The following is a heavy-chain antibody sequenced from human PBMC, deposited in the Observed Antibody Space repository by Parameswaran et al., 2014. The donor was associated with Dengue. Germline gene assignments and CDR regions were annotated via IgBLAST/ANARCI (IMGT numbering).Heavy chain of an antibody. D-gene: IGHD3/OR15-3a*01. V-gene: IGHV4-39*02. J-gene: IGHJ4*02. Sequence: WIRQPPGKGLEWIGYIYYSGSTYYNPSLKSRVTISVDTSKNQFSLKLSSVTAADTAVYYCAREEDYYFDYWGQGTLVTVSS. CDR3: AREEDYYFDY. CDR2: IYYSGST.